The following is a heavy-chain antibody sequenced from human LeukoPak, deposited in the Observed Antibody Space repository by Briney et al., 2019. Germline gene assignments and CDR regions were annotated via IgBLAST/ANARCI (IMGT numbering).Heavy chain of an antibody. Sequence: SQTLSLTCTVSGGSISSGSYYWSWIRQPAGKGLEWIGRIYTSGSTNYNPSLKSRVTISVDTSKNQFSLKLSSVTAADTAVYYCARHYEVATFDYWGQGTLVTVSS. CDR2: IYTSGST. CDR3: ARHYEVATFDY. D-gene: IGHD5-24*01. CDR1: GGSISSGSYY. J-gene: IGHJ4*02. V-gene: IGHV4-61*02.